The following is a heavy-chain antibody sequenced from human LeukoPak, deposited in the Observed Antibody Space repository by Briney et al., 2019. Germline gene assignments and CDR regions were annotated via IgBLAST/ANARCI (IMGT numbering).Heavy chain of an antibody. D-gene: IGHD2-2*01. Sequence: SRTLSLTFAISGDSVSSNSVTWNWIRQSPSRGLEWLGSTYYRSTWYNDYAVSVRGRITVNPDTSKNQFSLHLNSVTPEDTAVYYCARRLTQYDCFDPWGQGILVTVSS. CDR3: ARRLTQYDCFDP. V-gene: IGHV6-1*01. J-gene: IGHJ5*02. CDR1: GDSVSSNSVT. CDR2: TYYRSTWYN.